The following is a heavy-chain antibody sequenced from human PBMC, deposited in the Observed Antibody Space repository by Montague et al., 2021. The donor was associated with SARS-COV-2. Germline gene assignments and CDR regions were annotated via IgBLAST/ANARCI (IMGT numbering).Heavy chain of an antibody. CDR2: IYYSGST. CDR1: GGSISSYY. D-gene: IGHD3-9*01. J-gene: IGHJ3*02. Sequence: SETLSLTCTVSGGSISSYYWSWIRQPPGKGLEWIGYIYYSGSTNYNPSLKSRVTTSVDTSKNQFSLKLSSVTAADTAVYYCARTGLGDYDILTGYTVNAFDIWGQGTMVTVSS. V-gene: IGHV4-59*01. CDR3: ARTGLGDYDILTGYTVNAFDI.